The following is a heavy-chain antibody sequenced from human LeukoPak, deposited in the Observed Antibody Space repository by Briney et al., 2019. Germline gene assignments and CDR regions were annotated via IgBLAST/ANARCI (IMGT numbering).Heavy chain of an antibody. V-gene: IGHV3-21*01. CDR1: GFTFSSYT. J-gene: IGHJ4*02. CDR3: ARSFRGHYDSGGYDY. Sequence: GGSLRLSCAASGFTFSSYTMNWVRQAPGKGLEWVSSISTTSSYIYYADSVKGRFTISRDNAKNSLYLQMNSLRAEDTAVYSCARSFRGHYDSGGYDYWGQGTLVTVSS. D-gene: IGHD3-22*01. CDR2: ISTTSSYI.